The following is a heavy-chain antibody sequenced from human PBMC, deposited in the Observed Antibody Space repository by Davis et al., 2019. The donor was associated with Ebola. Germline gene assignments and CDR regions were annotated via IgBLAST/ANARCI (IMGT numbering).Heavy chain of an antibody. CDR2: ISSNGGST. Sequence: GESLKISCSASGFTFSSYAMHWVRQAPGKGLEYVSAISSNGGSTYYADSVKGRFTISRDNSKNTLYLQMSSLRAEDTAVYYCAKGGWCSSTSCYTNAFDIWGQGTMVTVSS. J-gene: IGHJ3*02. CDR3: AKGGWCSSTSCYTNAFDI. V-gene: IGHV3-64D*06. D-gene: IGHD2-2*02. CDR1: GFTFSSYA.